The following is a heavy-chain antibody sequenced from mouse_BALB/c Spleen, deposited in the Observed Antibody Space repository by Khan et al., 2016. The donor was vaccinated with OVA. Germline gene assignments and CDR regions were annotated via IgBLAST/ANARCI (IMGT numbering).Heavy chain of an antibody. Sequence: EVQLQESGPGLVKPSQSLSLTCSVTGYSITSGYRWNWIRQFPGNKLEWMGCISYDGSNDYNPSLKNRISITRDTSKNQFFLRLNSVTTEETGTYYCARGGAVVPYWYFDVWGAGTTVTVSS. J-gene: IGHJ1*01. D-gene: IGHD1-1*01. CDR1: GYSITSGYR. CDR2: ISYDGSN. CDR3: ARGGAVVPYWYFDV. V-gene: IGHV3-6*02.